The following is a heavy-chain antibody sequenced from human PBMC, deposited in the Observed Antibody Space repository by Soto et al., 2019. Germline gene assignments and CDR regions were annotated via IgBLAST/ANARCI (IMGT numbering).Heavy chain of an antibody. V-gene: IGHV3-23*01. Sequence: EVQLLESGGGLVQPGGSLRLSCAASGFIFNTYAMNWVRLAPGRGLEWVSSIGRTGGSTYYADSVKGRFTISRDNPRNTLYLQMNTLIAEDTAVYYCAKSRPGMDVWGQGTSVTVSS. CDR2: IGRTGGST. J-gene: IGHJ6*02. CDR1: GFIFNTYA. CDR3: AKSRPGMDV.